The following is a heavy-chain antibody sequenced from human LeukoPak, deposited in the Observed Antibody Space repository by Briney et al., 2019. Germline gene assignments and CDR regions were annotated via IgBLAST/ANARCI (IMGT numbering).Heavy chain of an antibody. J-gene: IGHJ4*02. CDR3: AKYYYGSGSYYNVPY. CDR2: ISGSVGST. V-gene: IGHV3-23*01. Sequence: GESLKISCAASEFTFSSYAMTWVRQAPGKGLEWVSSISGSVGSTYYADSVKGRFTISRDNSKNTLYLEMNSLRAEDTAVYYCAKYYYGSGSYYNVPYWGQGTLVTVSS. CDR1: EFTFSSYA. D-gene: IGHD3-10*01.